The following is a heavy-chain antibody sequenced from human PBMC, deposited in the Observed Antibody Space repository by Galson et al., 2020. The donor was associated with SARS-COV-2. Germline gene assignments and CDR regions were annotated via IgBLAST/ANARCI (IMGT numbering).Heavy chain of an antibody. J-gene: IGHJ5*02. Sequence: SETLSLTCAVSGDPISSGGYSWSWIRQPPGKGLEWIGYIYHVGTAYYNPSFRSRVTISVDRSKNQFSLKLSSVTAADTAVYYCARGDYLGSGKPFDPWGQGTLVTVSS. V-gene: IGHV4-30-2*01. CDR3: ARGDYLGSGKPFDP. D-gene: IGHD3-10*01. CDR2: IYHVGTA. CDR1: GDPISSGGYS.